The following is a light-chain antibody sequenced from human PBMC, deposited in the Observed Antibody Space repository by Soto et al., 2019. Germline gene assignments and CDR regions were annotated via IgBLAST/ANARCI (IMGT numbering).Light chain of an antibody. J-gene: IGLJ2*01. CDR1: SGHSIYV. Sequence: QLVLTQSPSASASLGASVKLTCTLSSGHSIYVIAWHQQQPGKGPRYLMKLNSDGSHRKGDGIPDRFSGSSSGAERYLTISSLQSEDEADYYCQTWDTGIRVFGGGTKVTVL. V-gene: IGLV4-69*01. CDR3: QTWDTGIRV. CDR2: LNSDGSH.